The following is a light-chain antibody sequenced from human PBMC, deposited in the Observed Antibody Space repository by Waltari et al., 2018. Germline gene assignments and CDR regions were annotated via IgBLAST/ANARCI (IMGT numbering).Light chain of an antibody. V-gene: IGLV3-19*01. CDR1: SLRTSY. CDR3: HSRDSSASHVV. J-gene: IGLJ2*01. CDR2: GYN. Sequence: SSELTQDPAVSVALGQTVKMTCQGDSLRTSYASWYQQKPGQAPVLVLFGYNKRPSGIPDRFSGYNSGTTFSLTITGAQAEDEADYYCHSRDSSASHVVFGGGTKLTVL.